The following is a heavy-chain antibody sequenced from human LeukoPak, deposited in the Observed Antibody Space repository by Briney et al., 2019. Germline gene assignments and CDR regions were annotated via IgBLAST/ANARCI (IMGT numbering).Heavy chain of an antibody. Sequence: ASVKVSCKASGYTFTSYAMHWVRQAPGQRLEWMGWVNAGNGNTKYSQKFQGRVTITRDTSASTAYMELSSLRSEDTAVYYCARDQSYYGSGSYPYWGQGTLVTVSS. CDR1: GYTFTSYA. CDR3: ARDQSYYGSGSYPY. CDR2: VNAGNGNT. J-gene: IGHJ4*02. D-gene: IGHD3-10*01. V-gene: IGHV1-3*01.